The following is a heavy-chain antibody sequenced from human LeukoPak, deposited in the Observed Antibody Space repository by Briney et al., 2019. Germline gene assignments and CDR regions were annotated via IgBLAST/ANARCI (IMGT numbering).Heavy chain of an antibody. V-gene: IGHV1-2*02. J-gene: IGHJ4*02. CDR3: ARDYSSSAVPYSSGWYFLDY. Sequence: ASVKVSCKASGYTFTGYYMHWVRQAPGQGLEWMGWIDPNSGGTNYAQKFQGRVTMTRDTSISTAYMELSRLRSDDTAVYYCARDYSSSAVPYSSGWYFLDYWGQGTLVTVSS. CDR1: GYTFTGYY. CDR2: IDPNSGGT. D-gene: IGHD6-19*01.